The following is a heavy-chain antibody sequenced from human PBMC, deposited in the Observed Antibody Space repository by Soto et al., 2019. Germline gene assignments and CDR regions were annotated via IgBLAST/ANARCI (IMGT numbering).Heavy chain of an antibody. J-gene: IGHJ5*02. CDR1: GGSFSGYY. D-gene: IGHD6-13*01. V-gene: IGHV4-34*01. Sequence: SETLSLTCAFYGGSFSGYYWSWIRQPPGKGLEWIGEINHSGSTNYNPSLKSRVTISVDTSKNQFSLKLSSVTAADTAVYYCASLAAAGTSWGQGTLVTVSS. CDR3: ASLAAAGTS. CDR2: INHSGST.